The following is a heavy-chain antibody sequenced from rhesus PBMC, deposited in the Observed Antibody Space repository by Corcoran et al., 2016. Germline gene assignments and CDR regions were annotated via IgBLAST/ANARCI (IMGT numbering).Heavy chain of an antibody. CDR3: ARRGSWNYVYFDY. CDR1: GGSFSGYY. CDR2: ISGSSGST. D-gene: IGHD1-1*01. V-gene: IGHV4-165*01. J-gene: IGHJ4*01. Sequence: QVQLQESGPGLVKPSETLSLPCAVSGGSFSGYYWGWFRPPPGKGLEWSGYISGSSGSTDYNPSLKSRVTISTDTSKNQFSLKLSSVTAADTAVYYCARRGSWNYVYFDYWGQGVLVTVSS.